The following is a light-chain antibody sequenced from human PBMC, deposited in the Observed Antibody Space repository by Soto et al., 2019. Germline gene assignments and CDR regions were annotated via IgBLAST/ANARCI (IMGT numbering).Light chain of an antibody. CDR3: QQYYGYPGT. V-gene: IGKV1-8*01. CDR2: AAS. CDR1: QGISSY. Sequence: AIRMTQSPASCSASTGDRVTITCRASQGISSYLAWYQQKPGKAPKLLIYAASTLQSGVPSRFSGSGSGTDFTLTISCLQSEDFATYYCQQYYGYPGTFGGGTKVDIK. J-gene: IGKJ4*01.